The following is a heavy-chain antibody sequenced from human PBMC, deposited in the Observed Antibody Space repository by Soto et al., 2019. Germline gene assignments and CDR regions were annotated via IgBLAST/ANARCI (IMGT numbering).Heavy chain of an antibody. CDR1: GSIFTGYG. D-gene: IGHD1-1*01. V-gene: IGHV3-33*01. J-gene: IGHJ4*02. CDR3: ARDGSCGTTCRGYFDD. Sequence: QVHLVESGGGVAQPGRSLRLSCAASGSIFTGYGMHWVRQAPGKGLEWVAVIWFDGSNKYYADSVKGRFTISRDKSKNMLYLQMNNLLVEDTAVYYCARDGSCGTTCRGYFDDWGQGTLVTVSS. CDR2: IWFDGSNK.